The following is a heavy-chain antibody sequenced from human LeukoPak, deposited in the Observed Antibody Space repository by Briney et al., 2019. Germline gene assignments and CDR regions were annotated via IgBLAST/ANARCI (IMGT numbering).Heavy chain of an antibody. D-gene: IGHD5-18*01. CDR1: GGTFSSYA. CDR3: ASLDAAMPLDAFDI. V-gene: IGHV1-69*01. Sequence: SVKVSCKASGGTFSSYAISWVRQAPRQGLEWMGGIIPIFGTANYAQKFQGRVTITADESTSTAYMELSSLRSEDTAVYYCASLDAAMPLDAFDISGQGTMVTVSS. J-gene: IGHJ3*02. CDR2: IIPIFGTA.